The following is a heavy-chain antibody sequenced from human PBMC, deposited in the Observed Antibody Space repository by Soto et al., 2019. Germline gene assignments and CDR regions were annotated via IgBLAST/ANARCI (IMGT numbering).Heavy chain of an antibody. CDR1: GASITSGSYS. CDR2: IHVSGYT. J-gene: IGHJ4*02. Sequence: QLQLQESGSGLLKPSQTLSLTCTVSGASITSGSYSWSWIRQAPGKGLEWIGNIHVSGYTSFNPSFRGRVSMSVATSKNQFSLNVMSVTAADTAVYYCARGGALRPNGHVPLDRWGQGRLVTVSS. D-gene: IGHD1-1*01. CDR3: ARGGALRPNGHVPLDR. V-gene: IGHV4-30-2*01.